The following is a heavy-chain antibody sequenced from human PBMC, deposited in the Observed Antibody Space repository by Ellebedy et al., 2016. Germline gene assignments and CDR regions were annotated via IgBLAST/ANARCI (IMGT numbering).Heavy chain of an antibody. V-gene: IGHV3-7*01. J-gene: IGHJ4*02. CDR2: IKQDGSEK. CDR3: ARDATGDLGF. D-gene: IGHD1-1*01. CDR1: GFTFSSYW. Sequence: GESLKISCAASGFTFSSYWMSWVRQAPGKGLEWVANIKQDGSEKYYVDSVKGRFTISRDNSKNTLYLQMNSLRAEDTAVYYRARDATGDLGFWGQGTLVTVSS.